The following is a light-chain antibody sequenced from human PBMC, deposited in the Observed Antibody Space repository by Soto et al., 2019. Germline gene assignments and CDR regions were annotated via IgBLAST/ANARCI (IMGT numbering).Light chain of an antibody. CDR1: SSDVGGYNY. CDR3: CSYTSSTIYV. CDR2: DVS. J-gene: IGLJ1*01. V-gene: IGLV2-14*01. Sequence: LTPPASVSGSPGQSITISCTGTSSDVGGYNYVSWYQQHPGKAPKLMIYDVSNRPSGVSNRFSGSKSGNTASLTISGLQAEDEADYYCCSYTSSTIYVFGTGTKLTVL.